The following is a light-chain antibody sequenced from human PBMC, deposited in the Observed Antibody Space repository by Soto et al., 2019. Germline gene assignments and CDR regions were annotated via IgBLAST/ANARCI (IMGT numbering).Light chain of an antibody. CDR2: DAS. J-gene: IGKJ2*01. V-gene: IGKV3-11*01. Sequence: EIVLTQSPATLSLSPGERATLSCRASQSVTIYLAWYQHKPGQAPRLLIYDASNRATGIPARFSGSGSGTDFTLTISSXEPEDFXVXXXXXXXNWPYTFGQGTKLEIK. CDR1: QSVTIY. CDR3: XXXXNWPYT.